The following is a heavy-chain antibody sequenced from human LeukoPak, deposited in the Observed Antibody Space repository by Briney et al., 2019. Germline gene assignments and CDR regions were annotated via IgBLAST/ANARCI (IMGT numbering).Heavy chain of an antibody. CDR2: VSERSDNT. CDR1: GFTFSRYA. D-gene: IGHD3-3*01. Sequence: PGGSLRLSCAASGFTFSRYAMSWVRQAPGKGLEWVSSVSERSDNTYYSDSVKGRFTISRDNSKNTLYLQMNSLRAEDTALYYCGKDPNFYDLFDYWGQGTLVTVSS. V-gene: IGHV3-23*01. CDR3: GKDPNFYDLFDY. J-gene: IGHJ4*02.